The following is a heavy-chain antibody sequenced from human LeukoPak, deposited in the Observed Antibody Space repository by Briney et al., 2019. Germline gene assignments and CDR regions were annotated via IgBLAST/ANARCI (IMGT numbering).Heavy chain of an antibody. CDR2: IYNDEKSS. D-gene: IGHD3-22*01. CDR3: ARARDGSRNAFDL. CDR1: GFTFKTHW. J-gene: IGHJ5*02. Sequence: PGGSLRLSCAASGFTFKTHWMHWVRQVAGKGLVWVSRIYNDEKSSTYAESVKGRFTISRDTAKKMLFLQMNSLRGDDTALYFCARARDGSRNAFDLWGQGTLVIVSP. V-gene: IGHV3-74*03.